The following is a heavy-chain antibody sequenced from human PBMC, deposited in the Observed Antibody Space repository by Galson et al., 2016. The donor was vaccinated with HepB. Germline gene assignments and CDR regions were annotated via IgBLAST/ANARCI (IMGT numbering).Heavy chain of an antibody. CDR3: ARASYSSGWYSYFDF. CDR1: GGSFSGYY. Sequence: SETLSLTCAVSGGSFSGYYWSWIRQSPGKGLEWLGEISRSGGTNYNPSLKSRVTMSVDTSRNQFSLNLTSVTASDTSIYFCARASYSSGWYSYFDFWGQGTLVTFSS. CDR2: ISRSGGT. J-gene: IGHJ4*02. V-gene: IGHV4-34*01. D-gene: IGHD6-19*01.